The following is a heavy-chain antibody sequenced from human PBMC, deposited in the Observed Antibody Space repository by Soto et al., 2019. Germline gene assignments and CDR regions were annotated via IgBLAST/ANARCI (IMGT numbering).Heavy chain of an antibody. CDR1: GGTFSSYA. Sequence: GASVKVSCKASGGTFSSYAISWVRQAPGQGLEWMGGIIPIFGTANYAQKSQGRVTITADESTSTAYMELSSLRSEDTAVYYCAKVNRGSSWYIYWGQGTLVTVSS. CDR3: AKVNRGSSWYIY. J-gene: IGHJ4*02. CDR2: IIPIFGTA. V-gene: IGHV1-69*13. D-gene: IGHD6-13*01.